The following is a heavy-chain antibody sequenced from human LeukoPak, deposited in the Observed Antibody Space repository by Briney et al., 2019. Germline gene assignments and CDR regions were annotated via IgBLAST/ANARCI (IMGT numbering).Heavy chain of an antibody. CDR3: ARGLPTPPYYDFWSGYYTGSWYNWFDP. V-gene: IGHV1-8*01. D-gene: IGHD3-3*01. J-gene: IGHJ5*02. Sequence: ASVKVSCKASGYTFTSYDINRGRQPTGQQLEWRRWMNPNSGNTAYAQKFQGRVTMTRNTSISTAYMELSSLRSEDTAVYYCARGLPTPPYYDFWSGYYTGSWYNWFDPWGQGTLVTVSS. CDR2: MNPNSGNT. CDR1: GYTFTSYD.